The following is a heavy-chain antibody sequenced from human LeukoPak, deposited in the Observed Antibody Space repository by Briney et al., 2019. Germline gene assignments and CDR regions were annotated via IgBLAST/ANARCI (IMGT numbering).Heavy chain of an antibody. CDR1: GGSISSYY. V-gene: IGHV4-59*01. J-gene: IGHJ2*01. Sequence: SETLSLTCTVSGGSISSYYWSWIRQPPGKGLEWIGYIYYSGNTNSISIDTSKNQFSPQLSSVTAADTAVYYCARDRDSSGLRDFDLWGRGTLVTVSA. CDR2: IYYSGNT. D-gene: IGHD3-22*01. CDR3: ARDRDSSGLRDFDL.